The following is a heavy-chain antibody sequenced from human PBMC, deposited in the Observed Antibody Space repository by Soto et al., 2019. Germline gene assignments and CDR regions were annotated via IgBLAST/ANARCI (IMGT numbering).Heavy chain of an antibody. D-gene: IGHD2-21*02. J-gene: IGHJ4*02. Sequence: QVQLVQSGAEVKKPGASVKVSCKASGYTFTSYYMHWVRQAPGQGLEWMGIINPSGGSTSYEQKFQGRVTMARDTTTSTVYMEVSRLRSEETAVYYCARAEGREGDLNFDYWGQGTLVTVSS. CDR2: INPSGGST. CDR3: ARAEGREGDLNFDY. CDR1: GYTFTSYY. V-gene: IGHV1-46*03.